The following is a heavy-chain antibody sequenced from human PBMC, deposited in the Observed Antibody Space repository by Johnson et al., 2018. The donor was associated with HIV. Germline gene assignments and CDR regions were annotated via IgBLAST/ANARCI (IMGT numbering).Heavy chain of an antibody. D-gene: IGHD4/OR15-4a*01. CDR2: INADGSRT. Sequence: VQLVESGGGVVQPGKSLRLSCAASHFTFGAYAIHWVRLAPGEGLVWVSRINADGSRTTYADSVKGRFTISRDNAKNTLYLEMNGLRADDTAVYYCVRDDYSFHFWGRGTSVTVSS. CDR3: VRDDYSFHF. CDR1: HFTFGAYA. J-gene: IGHJ3*01. V-gene: IGHV3-74*01.